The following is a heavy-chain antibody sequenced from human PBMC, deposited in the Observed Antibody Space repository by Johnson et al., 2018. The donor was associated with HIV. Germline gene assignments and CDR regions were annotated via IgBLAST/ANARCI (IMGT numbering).Heavy chain of an antibody. CDR2: ISSSGSTI. CDR1: GFTFRDYY. V-gene: IGHV3-11*04. CDR3: ARDQSGSYVWWAHDAFDI. Sequence: QMQLVESGGGLVKPGGSLRLSCAASGFTFRDYYMSWIRQAPGKGLEWVSYISSSGSTIYYADSVKGRFTISRDNAKNTLYLQMNSLRAEDTAVYYCARDQSGSYVWWAHDAFDIWGQGTMVTVSS. D-gene: IGHD1-26*01. J-gene: IGHJ3*02.